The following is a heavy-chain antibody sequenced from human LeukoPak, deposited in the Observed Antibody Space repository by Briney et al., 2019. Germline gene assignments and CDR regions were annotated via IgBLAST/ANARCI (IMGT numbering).Heavy chain of an antibody. Sequence: PGGSLRLSCAASGFTFSIYWMLWVRQAPGKGLEWVSSISRSSAYIYYADSVKGRFTISRDNAKNSLYLQMNSLRAEDTAVYYCASFPPYMVRTDAFDIWSQGTMVTVSS. CDR2: ISRSSAYI. D-gene: IGHD3-10*01. CDR1: GFTFSIYW. V-gene: IGHV3-21*01. CDR3: ASFPPYMVRTDAFDI. J-gene: IGHJ3*02.